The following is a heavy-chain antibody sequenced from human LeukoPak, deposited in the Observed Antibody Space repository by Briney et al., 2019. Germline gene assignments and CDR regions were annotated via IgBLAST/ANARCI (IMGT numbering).Heavy chain of an antibody. CDR3: VREDYYDGSHDY. CDR2: IKQDGSEK. V-gene: IGHV3-7*01. CDR1: GFTFSRNW. D-gene: IGHD3-22*01. J-gene: IGHJ4*02. Sequence: PGGSLRLSCAASGFTFSRNWMSWVRQAPGKGLEWVANIKQDGSEKCYVDSVKGRFTISRDSAKNSLYLQMNSLRAEDTAVYYCVREDYYDGSHDYWGQGTLVTVSS.